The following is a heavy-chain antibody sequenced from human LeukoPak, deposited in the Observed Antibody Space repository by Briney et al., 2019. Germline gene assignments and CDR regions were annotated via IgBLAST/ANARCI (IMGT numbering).Heavy chain of an antibody. D-gene: IGHD2-2*01. Sequence: SETLSLTCAVYGGSFSGYYWSWIRQPPGKGLEWIGEINHSGSTNYNPSLKSRVTISVDTSKNQFSLKLSSVTAADTAVYYCARRSRTRWFDSWGQGTLVTASS. J-gene: IGHJ5*01. CDR2: INHSGST. V-gene: IGHV4-34*01. CDR3: ARRSRTRWFDS. CDR1: GGSFSGYY.